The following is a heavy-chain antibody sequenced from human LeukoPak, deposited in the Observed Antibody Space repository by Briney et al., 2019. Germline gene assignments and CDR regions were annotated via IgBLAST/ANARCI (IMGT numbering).Heavy chain of an antibody. Sequence: PGGSLRLSCAASGFTFSGYSLNWVREAPGKGLEWVSSISSSSTYIYYADSVRGPFTISRDNAKNSLYLQMNSLRAEDTAVYYCARSEIVPAAIFYYYYGMDVWGQGTTVTVSS. V-gene: IGHV3-21*01. J-gene: IGHJ6*02. CDR3: ARSEIVPAAIFYYYYGMDV. CDR2: ISSSSTYI. D-gene: IGHD2-2*02. CDR1: GFTFSGYS.